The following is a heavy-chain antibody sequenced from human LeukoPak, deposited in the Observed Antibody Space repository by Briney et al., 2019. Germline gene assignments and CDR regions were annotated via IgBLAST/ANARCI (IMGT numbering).Heavy chain of an antibody. CDR2: INKSGGRT. CDR1: GFTFNSYA. D-gene: IGHD3-9*01. Sequence: GGSLRLSCAASGFTFNSYAMSWVRQAPGKGLEWVSIINKSGGRTIYADSVKGRFTISRDNSENTLYLQVNSLRAEDTALYYCAKGSDKSYYFYYMDVWGKGTTVTVSS. CDR3: AKGSDKSYYFYYMDV. V-gene: IGHV3-23*01. J-gene: IGHJ6*03.